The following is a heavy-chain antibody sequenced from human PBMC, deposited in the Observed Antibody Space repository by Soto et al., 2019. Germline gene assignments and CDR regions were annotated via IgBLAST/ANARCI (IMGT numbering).Heavy chain of an antibody. V-gene: IGHV3-15*07. J-gene: IGHJ4*02. CDR2: IKSKTDGGTT. Sequence: GGSLRLSCAASGFTFSNAWMNWVRQAPGKGLEWVGRIKSKTDGGTTDYAAPVKGRFTISRDDSKNTLYLQMNSLKTEDTAVYYCTTGGGWYSSGWYGYWGQGTLVTVSS. D-gene: IGHD6-19*01. CDR1: GFTFSNAW. CDR3: TTGGGWYSSGWYGY.